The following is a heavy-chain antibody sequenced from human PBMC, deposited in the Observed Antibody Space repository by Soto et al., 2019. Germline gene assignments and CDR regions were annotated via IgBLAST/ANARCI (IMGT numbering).Heavy chain of an antibody. CDR2: ISGSGGTT. V-gene: IGHV3-23*01. J-gene: IGHJ4*02. CDR3: AKSRGNNTSSPDY. Sequence: EVQLLESGGGLVQPGGSLRLSCAASGFTFTFSTYVMIWVRQAPGKGLAWVSIISGSGGTTYYADSVKGRFTISRDNSKNTLYLQMNSLRDEDTALYYCAKSRGNNTSSPDYWGQGTLVTVSS. CDR1: GFTFTFSTYV. D-gene: IGHD6-13*01.